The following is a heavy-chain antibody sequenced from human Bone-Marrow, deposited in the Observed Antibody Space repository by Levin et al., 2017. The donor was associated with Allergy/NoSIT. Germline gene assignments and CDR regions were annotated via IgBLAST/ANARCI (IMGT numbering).Heavy chain of an antibody. CDR2: INSDGSST. Sequence: SCAASGFTFSSYWMHWVRQAPGKGLVWVSRINSDGSSTSYADSVKGRFTISRDNAKNTLYLQMNSLRAEDTAVYYCARVVRYFDWLLEPPYYFDYWGQGTLVTVSS. CDR3: ARVVRYFDWLLEPPYYFDY. J-gene: IGHJ4*02. D-gene: IGHD3-9*01. CDR1: GFTFSSYW. V-gene: IGHV3-74*01.